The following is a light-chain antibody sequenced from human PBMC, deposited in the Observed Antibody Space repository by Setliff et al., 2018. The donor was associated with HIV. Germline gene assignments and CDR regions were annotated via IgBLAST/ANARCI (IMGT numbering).Light chain of an antibody. V-gene: IGLV2-14*01. CDR2: DVT. CDR1: SSDVGGYNY. CDR3: SSYTSSSNARFV. J-gene: IGLJ1*01. Sequence: ALTQPASVSGSPGQSITISCTGTSSDVGGYNYVSWYQQHPGKAPKLMIYDVTNRPSGVSNRFSGSKSGDTASLTISGLQAEDEADYYCSSYTSSSNARFVFGTGTKVTVL.